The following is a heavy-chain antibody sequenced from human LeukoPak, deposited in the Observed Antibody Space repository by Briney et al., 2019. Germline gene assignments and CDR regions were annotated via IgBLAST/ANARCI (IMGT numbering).Heavy chain of an antibody. V-gene: IGHV1-2*02. J-gene: IGHJ4*02. CDR3: ARVVGAAAGTGTVDY. CDR1: GYTFTGYY. Sequence: ASVKVSCKASGYTFTGYYMHWVRQAPGQGLEWMGWINPNSGGTNYAQKFQGRVTMTRDTSISTAYMELSRLRSDDTAVYYCARVVGAAAGTGTVDYWGQGTLVTVPS. CDR2: INPNSGGT. D-gene: IGHD6-13*01.